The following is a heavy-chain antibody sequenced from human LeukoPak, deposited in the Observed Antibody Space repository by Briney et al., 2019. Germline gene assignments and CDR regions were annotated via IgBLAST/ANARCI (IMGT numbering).Heavy chain of an antibody. D-gene: IGHD1-1*01. CDR3: AKDIISIQLERRGEYYYGMDI. CDR1: GFTFDVYT. V-gene: IGHV3-43*01. J-gene: IGHJ6*02. CDR2: ISWDGGST. Sequence: GGSLRLSCAASGFTFDVYTMHWVRQAPGKGLEWVSLISWDGGSTYYADSVKGRFTISRDNSKNSLYLQMNSLRTEDTALYYCAKDIISIQLERRGEYYYGMDIWGQGTTVTVSS.